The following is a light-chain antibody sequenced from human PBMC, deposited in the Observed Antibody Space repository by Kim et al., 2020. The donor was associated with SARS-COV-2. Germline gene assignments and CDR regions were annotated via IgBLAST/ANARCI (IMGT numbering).Light chain of an antibody. CDR3: SSYTSSSTSV. CDR1: SRDVGSYNY. Sequence: QSAPTQPASVSGSPGQSITISCTGTSRDVGSYNYVSWYQQHPGKAPKLMIYDVNKRPSGVSNRFSGSKSGNTASLTISGLQAEDEADYYCSSYTSSSTSVFGTGTKVTAL. V-gene: IGLV2-14*03. CDR2: DVN. J-gene: IGLJ1*01.